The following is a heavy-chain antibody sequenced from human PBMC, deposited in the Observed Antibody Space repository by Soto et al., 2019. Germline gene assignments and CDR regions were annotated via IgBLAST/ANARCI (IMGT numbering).Heavy chain of an antibody. CDR3: AKGPYSNYDYHYMDV. J-gene: IGHJ6*03. Sequence: EVQLVESGGGLVQLGRSLRLSCAASGFTFDNYAMHWVRQAPGKGLEWVSGISWNSGNIGYADSVKGRFTISRDNAKNSLYDQLSSLRAEDTALYYCAKGPYSNYDYHYMDVWGKGTTVTVSS. D-gene: IGHD4-4*01. V-gene: IGHV3-9*01. CDR1: GFTFDNYA. CDR2: ISWNSGNI.